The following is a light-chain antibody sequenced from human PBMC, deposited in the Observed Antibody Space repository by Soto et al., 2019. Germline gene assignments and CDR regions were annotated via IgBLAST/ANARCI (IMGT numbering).Light chain of an antibody. J-gene: IGKJ5*01. V-gene: IGKV3-20*01. CDR2: GAS. CDR1: QSVSNSY. CDR3: QQYSTSPT. Sequence: EIVLTQSPATRSTSPGERATLFCXASQSVSNSYLAWYQQKPGQAPRRLIYGASSRATGIPDRFSGSGSGTDFTLTISRLEPEDFAVYYCQQYSTSPTFGEGTRLENK.